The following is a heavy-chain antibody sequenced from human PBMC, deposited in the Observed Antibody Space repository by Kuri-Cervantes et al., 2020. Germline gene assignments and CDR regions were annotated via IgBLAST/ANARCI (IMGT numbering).Heavy chain of an antibody. V-gene: IGHV3-23*01. Sequence: ETLSLTCGVSGYSISSDNWWGWIRQPPGKGLEWVSTISGSGSSTYYADSVKGRFTISRDNSKNTLFLQMNSLRAEDTAVYYCAKDLGVAVAYFDYWGQGTLVTVSS. CDR2: ISGSGSST. D-gene: IGHD6-19*01. CDR1: GYSISSDN. J-gene: IGHJ4*02. CDR3: AKDLGVAVAYFDY.